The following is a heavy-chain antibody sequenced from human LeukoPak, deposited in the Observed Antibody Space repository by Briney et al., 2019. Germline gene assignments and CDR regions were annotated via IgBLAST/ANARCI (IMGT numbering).Heavy chain of an antibody. Sequence: PSETLSLTCTVSGGSISSSSYYWGWIRQPPGKGLEWIGSIYYSGSTYYNPSLKSRVTISVDTSKNQFSLKLSSVTAAATAVYYCARRRIVGAMGPGAFDIWGQGTMVTVSS. CDR1: GGSISSSSYY. D-gene: IGHD1-26*01. V-gene: IGHV4-39*01. J-gene: IGHJ3*02. CDR2: IYYSGST. CDR3: ARRRIVGAMGPGAFDI.